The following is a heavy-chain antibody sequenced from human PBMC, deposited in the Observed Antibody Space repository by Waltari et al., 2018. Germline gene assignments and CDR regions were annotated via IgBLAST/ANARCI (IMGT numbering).Heavy chain of an antibody. CDR2: ITGSGNTI. CDR1: GFTFINYP. J-gene: IGHJ4*02. D-gene: IGHD3-22*01. CDR3: ARASTYYDMSY. Sequence: EVQLVESGGDLVQPGGSLRLSCAASGFTFINYPMGWVRQARGEGLVWVSVITGSGNTIRYADSLRGRFTISRDNAKNSLYLQMNSLRADDTAVYYCARASTYYDMSYWGQGTLVTVSA. V-gene: IGHV3-48*04.